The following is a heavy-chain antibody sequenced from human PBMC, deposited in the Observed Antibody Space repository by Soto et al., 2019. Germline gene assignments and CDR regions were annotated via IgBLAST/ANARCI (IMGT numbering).Heavy chain of an antibody. CDR2: IHHFGST. V-gene: IGHV4-61*01. Sequence: ETLSLTCTVSGGSLNSSSYYWSWIRQPPGKGLEWIGYIHHFGSTKYNPSLESRVVISVDTSKNQFSLKVPSVTAADTAKYFCARGGSYVGFDSWGQGARVTVSS. D-gene: IGHD1-26*01. CDR3: ARGGSYVGFDS. CDR1: GGSLNSSSYY. J-gene: IGHJ4*02.